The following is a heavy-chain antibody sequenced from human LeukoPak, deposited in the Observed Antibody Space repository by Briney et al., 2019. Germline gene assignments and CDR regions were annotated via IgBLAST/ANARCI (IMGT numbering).Heavy chain of an antibody. Sequence: RASETLSLTCTVSGGSISSGGYYWSWIRQHPGKGLEWIGYIYYSGSTYYNPSLKSRVTISVDTSKNQFSLKLSSVTAADTAVYYCARGLRRGYCSGGSCYSYWFDPWGQGTLVTVSS. CDR2: IYYSGST. D-gene: IGHD2-15*01. V-gene: IGHV4-31*03. J-gene: IGHJ5*02. CDR3: ARGLRRGYCSGGSCYSYWFDP. CDR1: GGSISSGGYY.